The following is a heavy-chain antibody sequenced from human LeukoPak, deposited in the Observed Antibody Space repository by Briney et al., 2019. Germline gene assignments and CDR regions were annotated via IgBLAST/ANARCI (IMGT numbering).Heavy chain of an antibody. J-gene: IGHJ4*02. CDR2: IHHGGDT. D-gene: IGHD6-19*01. CDR3: VRDLKSVSGTDS. CDR1: GSSISSAYY. Sequence: SSETLSLTCSVSGSSISSAYYWGWSRQPPGKGLEWIWSIHHGGDTYYNPSLKSRVTISVDTSKNQFSLRLSSVTAADTAVYYCVRDLKSVSGTDSWGPGTLVTVPS. V-gene: IGHV4-38-2*02.